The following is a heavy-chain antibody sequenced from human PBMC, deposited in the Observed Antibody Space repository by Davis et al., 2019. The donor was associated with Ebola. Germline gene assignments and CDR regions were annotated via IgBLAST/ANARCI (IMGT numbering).Heavy chain of an antibody. CDR1: GFTFSSYA. CDR2: ISGSGTST. CDR3: AKALGGSSSPRVQGVDV. Sequence: PGGSLRLSCAASGFTFSSYAVSWVRQAPGKGLEWVSAISGSGTSTYYADSVKGRFTVSRDNSKDTLYLQMDSLRADDTAVYYCAKALGGSSSPRVQGVDVWGQGTTVTVSS. D-gene: IGHD6-6*01. V-gene: IGHV3-23*01. J-gene: IGHJ6*02.